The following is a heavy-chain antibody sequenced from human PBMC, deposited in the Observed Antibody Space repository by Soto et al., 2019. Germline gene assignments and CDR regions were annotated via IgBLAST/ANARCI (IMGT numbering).Heavy chain of an antibody. V-gene: IGHV3-64D*08. D-gene: IGHD4-17*01. J-gene: IGHJ6*02. CDR1: GFTFSSYA. Sequence: GGSLRLSCAASGFTFSSYAMSWVRQAPGKGLEYVSAISSNGGSTYYADSVKGRFTISRDNSKNTLYLQMSSLRAEDTAVYYCVNDYGDYASGMAVWGQWTSVTVSS. CDR3: VNDYGDYASGMAV. CDR2: ISSNGGST.